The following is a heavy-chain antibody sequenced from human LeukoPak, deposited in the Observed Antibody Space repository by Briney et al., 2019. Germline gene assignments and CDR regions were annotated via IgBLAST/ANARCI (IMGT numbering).Heavy chain of an antibody. D-gene: IGHD6-6*01. CDR3: ARDLSIAAHPFDS. Sequence: GGSLRLSCAASGLRVSDYIMHWVRQAPGKGLEWVSSISSSGNYIYYANSLKGRFTISRDNAENSLFLEMNSLRAEDTALYYCARDLSIAAHPFDSWGQGTLVTVSS. CDR1: GLRVSDYI. CDR2: ISSSGNYI. V-gene: IGHV3-21*06. J-gene: IGHJ4*02.